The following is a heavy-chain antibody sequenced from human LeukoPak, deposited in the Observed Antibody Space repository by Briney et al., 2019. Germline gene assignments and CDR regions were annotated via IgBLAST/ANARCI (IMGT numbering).Heavy chain of an antibody. D-gene: IGHD6-13*01. J-gene: IGHJ6*03. V-gene: IGHV3-21*01. CDR3: ARGSIAAAGTLPYYMDV. CDR1: GFTFSSYS. Sequence: PGGTLRLSCAASGFTFSSYSMNWVRQAPGNGLEWVSSISSSSSYIYYADSVKGRFTISRDNAKNTLYLQMNSLGAEDTAVYYCARGSIAAAGTLPYYMDVWGKGTTVTISS. CDR2: ISSSSSYI.